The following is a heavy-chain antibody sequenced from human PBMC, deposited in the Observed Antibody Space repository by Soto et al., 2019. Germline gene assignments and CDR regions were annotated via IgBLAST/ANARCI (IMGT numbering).Heavy chain of an antibody. D-gene: IGHD2-2*01. J-gene: IGHJ6*02. CDR3: ARADIVVVPAAVGYYYYYGMDV. V-gene: IGHV3-74*01. CDR2: INSDGSST. CDR1: GFTFSSYW. Sequence: LRLSCAASGFTFSSYWMHWVRQAPGKGLVWVSRINSDGSSTSYADSVKGRFTISRDNAKNTLYLQMNSLRAEDTAVYYCARADIVVVPAAVGYYYYYGMDVWGQGTTVTVSS.